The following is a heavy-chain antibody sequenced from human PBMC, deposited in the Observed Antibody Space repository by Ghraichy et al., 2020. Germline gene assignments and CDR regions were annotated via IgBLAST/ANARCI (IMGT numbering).Heavy chain of an antibody. V-gene: IGHV1-18*01. CDR2: ISVYNGNT. Sequence: ASVKVSCKASGYTFTSYGISWVRQAPGQGLEWMGWISVYNGNTNYAQKFQGRVTMTTDTSTSTAYMELRSLRSDDTALYYCAGNYYDSSGSDYYYYGMDVWGQGTTVTVSS. CDR3: AGNYYDSSGSDYYYYGMDV. J-gene: IGHJ6*02. D-gene: IGHD3-22*01. CDR1: GYTFTSYG.